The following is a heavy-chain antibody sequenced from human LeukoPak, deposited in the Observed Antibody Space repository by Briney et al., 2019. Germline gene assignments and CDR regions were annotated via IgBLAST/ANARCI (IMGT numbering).Heavy chain of an antibody. CDR2: IIPILGIA. Sequence: GASVKVSCKASGGTFSSYAISWVRQAPGQGPEWMGRIIPILGIANYAQKFQGRVTITADKSTSTAYMELSSLRSEDTAVYYCARGDPSSGWYSYWGQGTLVTVSS. CDR3: ARGDPSSGWYSY. D-gene: IGHD6-19*01. J-gene: IGHJ4*02. V-gene: IGHV1-69*04. CDR1: GGTFSSYA.